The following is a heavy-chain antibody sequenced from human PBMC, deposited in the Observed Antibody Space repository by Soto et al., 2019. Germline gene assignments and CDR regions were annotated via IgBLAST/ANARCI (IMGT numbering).Heavy chain of an antibody. D-gene: IGHD1-7*01. CDR2: VSTTGYT. J-gene: IGHJ1*01. V-gene: IGHV4-4*07. Sequence: PSETLSLTCTVSGASISTYFWSWTRQPAEKGLEWIGHVSTTGYTNYNPSLKSRVSLSVDTSKNQFSLKLGSLTAADTAIYYCARDRETRGSYPEYFQHWGPGALVTVSS. CDR3: ARDRETRGSYPEYFQH. CDR1: GASISTYF.